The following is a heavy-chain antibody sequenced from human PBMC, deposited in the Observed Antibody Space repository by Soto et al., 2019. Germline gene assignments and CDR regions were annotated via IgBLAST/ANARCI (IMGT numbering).Heavy chain of an antibody. D-gene: IGHD6-13*01. Sequence: PSETLSLTCAVSGGSISSGGYSWSWIRQPPGKGLEWIGYIYHSGSTYYNPSLKSRVTISVDRSKNQFSLKLSSVTAADTAVYYCARDSSPLFGMDVWGQGTTVTVSS. V-gene: IGHV4-30-2*01. CDR2: IYHSGST. J-gene: IGHJ6*02. CDR3: ARDSSPLFGMDV. CDR1: GGSISSGGYS.